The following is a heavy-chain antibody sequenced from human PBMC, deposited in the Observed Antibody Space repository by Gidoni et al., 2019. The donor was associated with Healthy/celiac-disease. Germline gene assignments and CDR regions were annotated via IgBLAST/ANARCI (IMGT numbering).Heavy chain of an antibody. Sequence: EVQLVQSGAEVKKPGESLKISCKGSGYSFTSYWIGWVRQMPGKGLEWMGIIYPGDSDTRYSPSFQGQVTISADKSISTAYLQWSSLKASDTAMYYCARLVDTAMVLRDYYYYGMDVWGQGTTVTVSS. CDR2: IYPGDSDT. CDR3: ARLVDTAMVLRDYYYYGMDV. V-gene: IGHV5-51*01. D-gene: IGHD5-18*01. J-gene: IGHJ6*02. CDR1: GYSFTSYW.